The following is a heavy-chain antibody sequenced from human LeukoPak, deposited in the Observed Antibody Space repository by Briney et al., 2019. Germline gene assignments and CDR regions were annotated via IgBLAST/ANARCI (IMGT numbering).Heavy chain of an antibody. Sequence: SETLALTCTVSGDSVSNYYWTWIRQPPGKGLEWIGYIYYSGSTNYNPSLKSRVTISVDTSKNQFSLKLRSVTAADTAVYYCARDWGLDSSGLNYYYYGMDVWGQGTTVTVSS. CDR1: GDSVSNYY. J-gene: IGHJ6*02. CDR3: ARDWGLDSSGLNYYYYGMDV. V-gene: IGHV4-59*02. CDR2: IYYSGST. D-gene: IGHD3-22*01.